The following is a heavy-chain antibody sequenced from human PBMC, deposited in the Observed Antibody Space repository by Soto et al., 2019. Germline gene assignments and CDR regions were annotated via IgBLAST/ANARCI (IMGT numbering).Heavy chain of an antibody. D-gene: IGHD3-16*01. V-gene: IGHV3-21*06. Sequence: EVQLVESGGGLVKPGGSLRLSCAASGFTFSSYSMNWVRQAPGKGLEWVSSISSSSSYIYYADSVKGRFTISRDNAKNARHWQLNSLRAEDTAVYYCARYLGLSSDRHFDYWGQGTLVTVSS. J-gene: IGHJ4*02. CDR1: GFTFSSYS. CDR2: ISSSSSYI. CDR3: ARYLGLSSDRHFDY.